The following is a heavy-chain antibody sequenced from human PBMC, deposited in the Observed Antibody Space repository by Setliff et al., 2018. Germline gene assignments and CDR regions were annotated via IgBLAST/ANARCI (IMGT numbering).Heavy chain of an antibody. CDR1: GYIFSSYW. J-gene: IGHJ6*03. D-gene: IGHD6-13*01. CDR2: IDNDGTIT. CDR3: ARSRYTSRWYEMSAMDV. Sequence: GGSLKLSCAASGYIFSSYWMHWVRQVPGKGLVWVSRIDNDGTITDYADSVRGRFTISRDNAKNTLYVQMTSLRPEDTAVYYCARSRYTSRWYEMSAMDVWGKGTTVTVSS. V-gene: IGHV3-74*01.